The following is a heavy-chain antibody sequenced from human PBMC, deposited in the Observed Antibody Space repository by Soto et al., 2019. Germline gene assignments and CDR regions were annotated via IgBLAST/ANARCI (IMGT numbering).Heavy chain of an antibody. CDR1: GFTFSTYA. CDR2: ISGSGGNST. V-gene: IGHV3-23*01. D-gene: IGHD3-3*01. J-gene: IGHJ4*02. Sequence: GGSLRLSCAASGFTFSTYAMSWVRQAPGKGLEWVSAISGSGGNSTFYGDSVKGRFTISRDNSKNTLYLQMNSLGAEDTAVYYCAREGGRYITIFGVVRYYFDYWGQGTLVTVSS. CDR3: AREGGRYITIFGVVRYYFDY.